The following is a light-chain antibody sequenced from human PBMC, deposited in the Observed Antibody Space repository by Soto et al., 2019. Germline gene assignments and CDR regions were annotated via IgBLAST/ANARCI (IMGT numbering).Light chain of an antibody. CDR2: AND. CDR1: SSNIGNNY. V-gene: IGLV1-51*01. J-gene: IGLJ2*01. CDR3: GTWDSSLSAVV. Sequence: QSVLTQPPSVSAAPGQKVTISCSGSSSNIGNNYVSWYQQLPGTAPKLLIYANDKRPAGIPDRFSGSKSGTSATLGITGLQTEGEGDYYCGTWDSSLSAVVFGGGTKLTVL.